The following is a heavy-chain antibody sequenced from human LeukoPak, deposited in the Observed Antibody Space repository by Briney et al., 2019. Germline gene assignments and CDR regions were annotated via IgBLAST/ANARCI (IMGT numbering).Heavy chain of an antibody. V-gene: IGHV1-8*01. CDR1: GYTFTSYD. Sequence: GASVKVSCKASGYTFTSYDINWVRQATGQGLEWMGWMNRNSGNTGYAQKFQGRVTMTRNTSISTAYMELSSLRSEDTAIYYCARRYSSSRNTPGYWGQGTLVTVSS. J-gene: IGHJ4*02. CDR3: ARRYSSSRNTPGY. CDR2: MNRNSGNT. D-gene: IGHD6-13*01.